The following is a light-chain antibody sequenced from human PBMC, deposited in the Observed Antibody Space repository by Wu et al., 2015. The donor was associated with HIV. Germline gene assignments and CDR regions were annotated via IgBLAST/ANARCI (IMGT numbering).Light chain of an antibody. CDR2: GAS. Sequence: EIVLTQSPGTLSLSPGERATLSCRASQSVSSSYLAWYQQKPGQAPRLLIYGASSRATGIPDRFSGSGSGTDFTLTISRLEPEDFAVYYCQQRSNWPWTFGQGTEGG. V-gene: IGKV3D-20*02. CDR3: QQRSNWPWT. CDR1: QSVSSSY. J-gene: IGKJ1*01.